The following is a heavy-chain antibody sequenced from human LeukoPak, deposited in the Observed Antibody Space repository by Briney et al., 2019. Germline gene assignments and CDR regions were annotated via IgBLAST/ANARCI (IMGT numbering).Heavy chain of an antibody. Sequence: PGGSLRLSCAASGFTFSSYAMSWVRQAPGKGLEWVSYISSSGSNIHYADSVKGRFTISRDNAKNSLYLQMNSLRAEDTAVYYCARQHYDFWLPADYWGQGTLVTVSS. V-gene: IGHV3-48*03. J-gene: IGHJ4*02. CDR1: GFTFSSYA. CDR2: ISSSGSNI. CDR3: ARQHYDFWLPADY. D-gene: IGHD3-3*01.